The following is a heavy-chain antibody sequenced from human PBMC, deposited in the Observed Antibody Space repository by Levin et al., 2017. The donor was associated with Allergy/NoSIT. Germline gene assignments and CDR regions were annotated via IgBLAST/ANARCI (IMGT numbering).Heavy chain of an antibody. CDR2: ISYDGSNK. V-gene: IGHV3-30*04. D-gene: IGHD1/OR15-1a*01. J-gene: IGHJ3*02. CDR3: ASNKNNGAEERGAFDI. CDR1: GFTFSSYA. Sequence: AGGSLRLSCAASGFTFSSYAMHWVRQAPGKGLEWVAVISYDGSNKYYADSVKGRFTISRDNSKNTLYLQMNSLRAEDTAVYYCASNKNNGAEERGAFDIWGQGTMVTVSS.